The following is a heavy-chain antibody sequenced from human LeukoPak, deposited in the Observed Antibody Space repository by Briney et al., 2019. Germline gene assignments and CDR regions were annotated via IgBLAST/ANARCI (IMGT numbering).Heavy chain of an antibody. CDR2: IRSKANSYAT. Sequence: GGSLRLSCAASGFTFSGSAMHWVRQASGKGLEWVGRIRSKANSYATAYAASVKGRFTISRDDSKNTAYLQMNSLKTEDTAVYYCTRHGWELPKLSYYYYYMDVWGKGTTVTVSS. D-gene: IGHD1-26*01. CDR3: TRHGWELPKLSYYYYYMDV. V-gene: IGHV3-73*01. J-gene: IGHJ6*03. CDR1: GFTFSGSA.